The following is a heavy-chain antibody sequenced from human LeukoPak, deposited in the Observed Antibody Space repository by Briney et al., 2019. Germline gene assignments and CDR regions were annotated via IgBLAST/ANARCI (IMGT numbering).Heavy chain of an antibody. CDR3: ARGLGYCSGGSCYYYYYGMDV. CDR1: GGSFSGYY. CDR2: INHSGST. D-gene: IGHD2-15*01. Sequence: SETLSLTCAVYGGSFSGYYWSWIRQPPGKGLEWIGEINHSGSTNYNPSLKSRVTISVDTSKNQFSLKLSSVTAADTAVYYCARGLGYCSGGSCYYYYYGMDVWGQGTTVTVSS. J-gene: IGHJ6*02. V-gene: IGHV4-34*01.